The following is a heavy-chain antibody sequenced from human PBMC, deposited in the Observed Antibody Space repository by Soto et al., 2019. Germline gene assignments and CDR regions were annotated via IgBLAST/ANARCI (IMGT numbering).Heavy chain of an antibody. J-gene: IGHJ6*03. CDR3: ARAAGGYSGYEFHYSYYMDV. CDR2: ISSSSSYI. CDR1: GFTFSSYS. Sequence: VQLVESGGGLVKPGGSLRLSCAASGFTFSSYSMNWVRQAPGKGLEWVSSISSSSSYIYYADSVKGRFTISRDNAKNSLSLQMNSMRAEDTAVYYCARAAGGYSGYEFHYSYYMDVWGKGTTVTVSS. V-gene: IGHV3-21*01. D-gene: IGHD5-12*01.